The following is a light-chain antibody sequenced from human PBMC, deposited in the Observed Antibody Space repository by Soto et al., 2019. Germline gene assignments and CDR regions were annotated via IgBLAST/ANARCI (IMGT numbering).Light chain of an antibody. CDR1: SSDVGGYNY. J-gene: IGLJ1*01. Sequence: QSVLTQPASVSGSPGQSITISCTGTSSDVGGYNYVSWYQQHPGKAPKLMIYDVSYRPSGVSNRFSGSKSGNTASLTISGLHAEDEADYYCSSYTSSSTLGVFGTGNKVTVL. CDR2: DVS. V-gene: IGLV2-14*01. CDR3: SSYTSSSTLGV.